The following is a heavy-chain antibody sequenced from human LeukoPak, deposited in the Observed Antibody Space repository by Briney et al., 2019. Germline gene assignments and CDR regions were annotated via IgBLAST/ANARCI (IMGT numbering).Heavy chain of an antibody. V-gene: IGHV3-21*04. CDR3: AKDERGYSYGALDY. J-gene: IGHJ4*02. CDR2: ISTSSIYI. Sequence: GGSLRLSCAGSGFTFSSYNMNWVRQAPGKGLEWVSSISTSSIYIYYADSVKGRFTISRDNSKNTLYLQMNSLRAEDTAVYYCAKDERGYSYGALDYWGQGTLVTVSS. D-gene: IGHD5-18*01. CDR1: GFTFSSYN.